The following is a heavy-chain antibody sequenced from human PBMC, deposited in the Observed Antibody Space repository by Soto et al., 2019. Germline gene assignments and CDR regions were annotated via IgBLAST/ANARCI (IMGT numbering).Heavy chain of an antibody. CDR2: ISYDGSNK. CDR3: AKPAAGAFDY. CDR1: GFTFSSYG. Sequence: QVQLVESGGGVVQPGRSLRLSCAASGFTFSSYGMHWVRQAPGKGLEWVAVISYDGSNKYYADSVKGRLPISRDNSKNTLYLQMNSLRAEDTAVYYCAKPAAGAFDYWGQGTLVTVSS. J-gene: IGHJ4*02. D-gene: IGHD6-13*01. V-gene: IGHV3-30*18.